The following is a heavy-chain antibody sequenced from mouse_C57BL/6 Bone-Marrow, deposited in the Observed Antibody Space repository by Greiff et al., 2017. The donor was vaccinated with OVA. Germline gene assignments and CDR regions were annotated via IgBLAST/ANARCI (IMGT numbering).Heavy chain of an antibody. CDR1: GFTFSSYA. V-gene: IGHV5-4*01. Sequence: EVKLVESGGGLVKPGGSLKLSCAASGFTFSSYAMSWVRQTPEKRLEWVATISDGGSYTYYPDNVKGRFTISRDNAKNNLYLQMSHLKSEDTAMYYCARDQGWLLRTFPYYFDYWGQGTTLTVSS. J-gene: IGHJ2*01. D-gene: IGHD2-3*01. CDR2: ISDGGSYT. CDR3: ARDQGWLLRTFPYYFDY.